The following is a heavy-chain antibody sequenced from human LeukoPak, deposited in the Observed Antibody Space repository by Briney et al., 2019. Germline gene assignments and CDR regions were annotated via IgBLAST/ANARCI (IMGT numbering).Heavy chain of an antibody. Sequence: GRSLRLSCAASGFTFSRSAMHWVRQAPGKGLEWVAVISHDERKKYYADSVKGRFTISRDNSRNTLFLQMNSLRDEDTAVYYCARGWFGDLFDYWGQGTLVTVSS. CDR1: GFTFSRSA. J-gene: IGHJ4*02. D-gene: IGHD3-10*01. CDR2: ISHDERKK. CDR3: ARGWFGDLFDY. V-gene: IGHV3-30*04.